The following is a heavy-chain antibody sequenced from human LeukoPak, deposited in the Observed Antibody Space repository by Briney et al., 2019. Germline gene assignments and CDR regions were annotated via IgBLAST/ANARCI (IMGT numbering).Heavy chain of an antibody. Sequence: PSETLSLTCTVSGGSISSYYCSWIRQPPGKGLEWIGYIYYSGSTNYNPSVKSRVTISVDTSKNQFSRKLSSVTAADTAVYYCARSRGATSMDYWGQGTVVTVSS. CDR3: ARSRGATSMDY. D-gene: IGHD5-12*01. V-gene: IGHV4-59*08. CDR1: GGSISSYY. CDR2: IYYSGST. J-gene: IGHJ4*02.